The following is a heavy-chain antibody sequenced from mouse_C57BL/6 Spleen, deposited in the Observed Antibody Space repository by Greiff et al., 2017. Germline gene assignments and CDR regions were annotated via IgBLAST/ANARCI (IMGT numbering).Heavy chain of an antibody. D-gene: IGHD2-3*01. CDR1: GYTFTSYW. V-gene: IGHV1-74*01. CDR3: AKDGYYSYYAMDY. CDR2: THPSDSDT. Sequence: VQLQQPGAELVKPGASVKVSCKASGYTFTSYWMHWVKQRPGQGLEWIGRTHPSDSDTNYNQKFKGKATLTVDKSSSTAYMQLSSLTSEDSAVYYCAKDGYYSYYAMDYWGQGTSVTVSS. J-gene: IGHJ4*01.